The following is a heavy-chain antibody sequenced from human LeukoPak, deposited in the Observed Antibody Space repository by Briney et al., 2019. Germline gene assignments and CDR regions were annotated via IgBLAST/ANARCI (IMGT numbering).Heavy chain of an antibody. D-gene: IGHD6-19*01. Sequence: ASVKVSCKASGFTFTSSAMQWVRQARGQRLEWIGWIVVGSGNTNYAQKFQERVTITRDMSTSTAYMELSSLRSEDTAVYYCAKDSPPGIAVAGTGGAWGQGTLVTVSS. CDR1: GFTFTSSA. CDR3: AKDSPPGIAVAGTGGA. J-gene: IGHJ4*02. CDR2: IVVGSGNT. V-gene: IGHV1-58*02.